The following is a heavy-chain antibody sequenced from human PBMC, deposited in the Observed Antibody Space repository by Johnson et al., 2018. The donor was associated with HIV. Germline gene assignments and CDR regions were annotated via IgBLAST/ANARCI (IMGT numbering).Heavy chain of an antibody. D-gene: IGHD1-26*01. CDR3: ARAITEGADDAFDI. V-gene: IGHV3-66*01. CDR1: GFTFSSYT. Sequence: MLLVESGGGVVQPGGSLRLSCAASGFTFSSYTMSWVRQAPGKGLERVSVIYSGGSTYYADSVKGRFTISRDNAKNSLYLQMNSLRAEDTAVYYCARAITEGADDAFDIWGQGTMVTVSS. CDR2: IYSGGST. J-gene: IGHJ3*02.